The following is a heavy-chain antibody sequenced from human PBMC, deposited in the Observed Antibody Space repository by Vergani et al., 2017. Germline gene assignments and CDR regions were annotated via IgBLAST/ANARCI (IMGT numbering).Heavy chain of an antibody. CDR2: ISSSSSYI. V-gene: IGHV3-21*01. J-gene: IGHJ6*02. Sequence: EVQLVESGGGLVQPGGSLRLSCAASGFTFSSYGMNWVRQAPGKGLEWVSSISSSSSYIYYADSVKGRFTISRDNAKNSLYLQMNSLRAEDTAVYYCATEITMVRVKGMDVWGQGTTVTVSS. CDR1: GFTFSSYG. D-gene: IGHD3-10*01. CDR3: ATEITMVRVKGMDV.